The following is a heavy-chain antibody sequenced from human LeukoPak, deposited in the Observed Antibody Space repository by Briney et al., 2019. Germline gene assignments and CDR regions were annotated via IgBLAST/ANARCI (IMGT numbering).Heavy chain of an antibody. CDR3: ARALRAYSYGTFDY. D-gene: IGHD5-18*01. V-gene: IGHV3-48*01. Sequence: PGGSLRLSCAASGFTFSSYGMNWVRQAPGKGLEWVSYISSSSGTIYYADSVKGRFTISRDNAKNSLYLQMNSLRAGDTAVYYCARALRAYSYGTFDYWGQGTLVTVSS. CDR1: GFTFSSYG. J-gene: IGHJ4*02. CDR2: ISSSSGTI.